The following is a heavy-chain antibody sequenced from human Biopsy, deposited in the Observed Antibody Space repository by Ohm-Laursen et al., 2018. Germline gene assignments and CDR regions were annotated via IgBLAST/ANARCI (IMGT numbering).Heavy chain of an antibody. V-gene: IGHV4-59*08. Sequence: SETLSLTCTLSGASVRSHFLTWIRQPPGKGLQWIGSISNSGTTKSSPSLKSRVNMSLHTSKNQLSLKLTSVTAADTAVYYCARLSTLFGVADFTDDWGQGTLVTVSS. CDR3: ARLSTLFGVADFTDD. CDR1: GASVRSHF. D-gene: IGHD3-3*01. J-gene: IGHJ4*02. CDR2: ISNSGTT.